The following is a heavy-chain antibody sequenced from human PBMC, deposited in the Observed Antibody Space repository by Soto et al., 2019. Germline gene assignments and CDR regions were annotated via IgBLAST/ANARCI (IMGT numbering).Heavy chain of an antibody. CDR2: ITYGRSNK. Sequence: GGSLRLSCAASGFTFSSYGMHWVRQAPGKGLEWVAVITYGRSNKYYADSVKGRFTISRDNAKNTLYLQMNSLRAEDTAVYYCARTSGDIAAAGTYYYYGMDVWGQGTTVTVSS. D-gene: IGHD6-13*01. J-gene: IGHJ6*02. V-gene: IGHV3-30*03. CDR3: ARTSGDIAAAGTYYYYGMDV. CDR1: GFTFSSYG.